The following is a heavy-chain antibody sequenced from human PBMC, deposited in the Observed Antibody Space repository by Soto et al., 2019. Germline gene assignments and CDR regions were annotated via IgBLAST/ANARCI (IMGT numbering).Heavy chain of an antibody. CDR2: ISWDGGST. CDR1: GFTFDDYT. D-gene: IGHD3-9*01. Sequence: EVQLVESGGVVVQPGGSLRLSCAASGFTFDDYTMHWVRQAPGKGLEWVSLISWDGGSTYYADSVKGRFTLSRDNSKNSLYLQMNSLRTEDTALYYCAKAKEYYDILTGFDYWGQGTLVTVSS. CDR3: AKAKEYYDILTGFDY. J-gene: IGHJ4*02. V-gene: IGHV3-43*01.